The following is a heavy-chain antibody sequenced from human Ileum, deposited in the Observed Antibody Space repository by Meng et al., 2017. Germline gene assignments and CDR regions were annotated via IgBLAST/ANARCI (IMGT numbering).Heavy chain of an antibody. V-gene: IGHV3-23*01. D-gene: IGHD5-24*01. J-gene: IGHJ4*02. CDR2: ISGDAKDT. CDR3: VREATWAIFDY. Sequence: EVQLLGSGGDLAPPGGSLRLSCAASGFTFSTYAMSWVRQAQGKGPEWVSAISGDAKDTYYADSVKGRFTVSRDNFKNTVSLQMNSLRVEDAAIYYCVREATWAIFDYWGQGSLVTVSS. CDR1: GFTFSTYA.